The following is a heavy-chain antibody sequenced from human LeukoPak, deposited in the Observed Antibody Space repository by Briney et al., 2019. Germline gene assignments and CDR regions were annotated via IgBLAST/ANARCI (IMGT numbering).Heavy chain of an antibody. CDR2: IYYSGST. CDR3: ARGVRWRWYFDL. J-gene: IGHJ2*01. V-gene: IGHV4-39*01. Sequence: PSETLSLTCTVSGGSISSSSYYWGWIRQPPGKGLEWIGSIYYSGSTYYNPSLKSRVTISVDTSKSQFSLKLSSVTAADTAVYYCARGVRWRWYFDLWGRGTLVTVSS. D-gene: IGHD3-10*01. CDR1: GGSISSSSYY.